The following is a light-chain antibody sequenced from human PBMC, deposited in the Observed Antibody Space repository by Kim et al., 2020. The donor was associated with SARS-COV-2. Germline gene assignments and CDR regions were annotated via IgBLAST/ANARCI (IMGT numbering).Light chain of an antibody. CDR1: VLRRSF. CDR2: GDN. Sequence: SSELTQDPAVSVALGQTVKITCQGDVLRRSFAAWYQQKPGHAPVLVTYGDNYRPSGIPDRFSGSNSENTASLTITGAQAEDEADYYCNSRDINNNHHVFGAGTKVTVL. V-gene: IGLV3-19*01. CDR3: NSRDINNNHHV. J-gene: IGLJ1*01.